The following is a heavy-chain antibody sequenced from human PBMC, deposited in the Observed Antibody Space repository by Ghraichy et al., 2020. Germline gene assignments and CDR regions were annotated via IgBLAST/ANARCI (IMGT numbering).Heavy chain of an antibody. D-gene: IGHD3-22*01. CDR3: AKSDERNYYHSCGYFLSGYDI. CDR2: ITGSGYST. CDR1: GFTFSTYA. Sequence: GGSLRLSCAASGFTFSTYAMSWVRQAPGKGLEWVSTITGSGYSTYYADSVKGRFTISRDNSKNTLYLQMNSLRTEDTAVYYCAKSDERNYYHSCGYFLSGYDIWSQGTMVNVSS. J-gene: IGHJ3*02. V-gene: IGHV3-23*01.